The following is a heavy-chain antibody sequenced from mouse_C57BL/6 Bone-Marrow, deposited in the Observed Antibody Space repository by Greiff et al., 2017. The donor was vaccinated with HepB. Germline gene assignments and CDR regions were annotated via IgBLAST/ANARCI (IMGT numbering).Heavy chain of an antibody. CDR3: ARDYSNYVWFAY. V-gene: IGHV5-4*01. J-gene: IGHJ3*01. Sequence: EVKVVESGGGLVKPGGSLKLSCAASGFTFSSYAMSWVRQTPEKRLEWVATISDGGSYTYYPDNVKGRFTISRDNAKNNLYLQMSHLKSEDTAMYYCARDYSNYVWFAYWGQGTLVTVSA. CDR2: ISDGGSYT. CDR1: GFTFSSYA. D-gene: IGHD2-5*01.